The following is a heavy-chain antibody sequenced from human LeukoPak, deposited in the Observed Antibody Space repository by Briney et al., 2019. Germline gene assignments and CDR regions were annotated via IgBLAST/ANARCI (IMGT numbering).Heavy chain of an antibody. D-gene: IGHD6-13*01. Sequence: SVKVSCKASGGTFSSYAISWVRQAPGQGHEWMGGIIPIFGTANYAQKFQGRVTITADESTSTAYMELSSLRSEDTAVYYCAREVLPSDGSSWYWGDWFDPWGQGTLVTVSS. CDR2: IIPIFGTA. CDR3: AREVLPSDGSSWYWGDWFDP. V-gene: IGHV1-69*13. CDR1: GGTFSSYA. J-gene: IGHJ5*02.